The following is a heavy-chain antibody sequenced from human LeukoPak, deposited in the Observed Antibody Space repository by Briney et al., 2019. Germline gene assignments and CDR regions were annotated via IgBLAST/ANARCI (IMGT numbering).Heavy chain of an antibody. V-gene: IGHV3-15*01. CDR1: GFTFSNAW. J-gene: IGHJ4*02. Sequence: GGSLRLSCAASGFTFSNAWMSWVRQAPGKGLEWVGRIKSKTDGGTTDYAAPVKGRFTISRDDSKNTLYLQMNSLKTEDTAVYYCTTASTILNYYDSSGYYPAPDYWGQGTLVTVSS. CDR3: TTASTILNYYDSSGYYPAPDY. CDR2: IKSKTDGGTT. D-gene: IGHD3-22*01.